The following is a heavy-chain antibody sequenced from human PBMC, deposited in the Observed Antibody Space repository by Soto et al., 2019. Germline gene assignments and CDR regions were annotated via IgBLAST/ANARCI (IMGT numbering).Heavy chain of an antibody. Sequence: QITLKESGPTLVKPTQTLTLTCTFSGFSLRNSGVGVGWIRQPPGKALEWLAHIYWDDDKRCSPSLKRRLTTXKXXSENQLVLTMTTMDPADTATYYRAHLTTGGFYFDYWGQGTLVTIS. J-gene: IGHJ4*02. CDR3: AHLTTGGFYFDY. D-gene: IGHD4-17*01. V-gene: IGHV2-5*02. CDR1: GFSLRNSGVG. CDR2: IYWDDDK.